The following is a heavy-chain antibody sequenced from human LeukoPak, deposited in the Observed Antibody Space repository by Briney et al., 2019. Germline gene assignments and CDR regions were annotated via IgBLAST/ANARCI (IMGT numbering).Heavy chain of an antibody. Sequence: GASVKVSCKASGGTFSSYAISWVRQAPGQGLEWMGRIIPILGIANYAQKFQGRVTITADKSTSTAYMELSSLRSEDTAVYYCARDFGIAAAGNNWFDPWGQGTLVTVSS. V-gene: IGHV1-69*04. CDR2: IIPILGIA. CDR3: ARDFGIAAAGNNWFDP. CDR1: GGTFSSYA. J-gene: IGHJ5*02. D-gene: IGHD6-13*01.